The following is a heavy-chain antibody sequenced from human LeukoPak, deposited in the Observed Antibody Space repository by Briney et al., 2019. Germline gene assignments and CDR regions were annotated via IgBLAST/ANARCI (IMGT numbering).Heavy chain of an antibody. CDR3: ARATGGIGEYDR. Sequence: GESLKISCKGSGYSFSSYWIAWVRQMPGKGLVWMGITRPGDSDTRYSPSFQGQVTISADTSISTAYLQWSGLKASDTAIYYCARATGGIGEYDRWGLGTLVTVSS. V-gene: IGHV5-51*01. J-gene: IGHJ4*02. D-gene: IGHD6-6*01. CDR2: TRPGDSDT. CDR1: GYSFSSYW.